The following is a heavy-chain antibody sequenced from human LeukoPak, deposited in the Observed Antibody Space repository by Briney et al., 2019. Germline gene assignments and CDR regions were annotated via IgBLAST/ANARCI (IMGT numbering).Heavy chain of an antibody. V-gene: IGHV3-74*01. Sequence: GGSLRLSCVASGISFSSYWMHWVRQAPGKGLVWVSRINSDGSSTSYADSVKGRFTISRDNAKNTLYLQMNSLRAEDTAVYYCARARYYYDSSGYRAVYYFDYWGQGTLVTVS. CDR1: GISFSSYW. CDR3: ARARYYYDSSGYRAVYYFDY. J-gene: IGHJ4*02. CDR2: INSDGSST. D-gene: IGHD3-22*01.